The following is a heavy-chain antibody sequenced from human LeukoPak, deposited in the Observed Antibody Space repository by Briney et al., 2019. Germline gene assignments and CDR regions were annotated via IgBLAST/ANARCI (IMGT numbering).Heavy chain of an antibody. D-gene: IGHD6-13*01. CDR1: GGSFSGYY. V-gene: IGHV4-34*01. J-gene: IGHJ6*03. Sequence: SETLSLTCAVYGGSFSGYYWSWIRQPPGKGLEWIGEINHSGSTNYNPSLKSRVTISVDTSKNQFSLKLSSVTAADTAVYYCARGTAAAGQGYYYYYMDVWGKGTTVTISS. CDR2: INHSGST. CDR3: ARGTAAAGQGYYYYYMDV.